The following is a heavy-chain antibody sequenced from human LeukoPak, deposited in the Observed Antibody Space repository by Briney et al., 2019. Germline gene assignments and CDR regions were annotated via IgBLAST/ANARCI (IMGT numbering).Heavy chain of an antibody. V-gene: IGHV3-49*03. D-gene: IGHD6-13*01. Sequence: GGSLRLSCTASGFTFGDYAMSWFRQAPGKGLEWVGFIRSKAYGGTTEYAASVKGRFTISRDDPKSIAYLQMNSLKTEDTAVYYCTRRGSSWFFDYWGQGTLVTVSS. J-gene: IGHJ4*02. CDR2: IRSKAYGGTT. CDR3: TRRGSSWFFDY. CDR1: GFTFGDYA.